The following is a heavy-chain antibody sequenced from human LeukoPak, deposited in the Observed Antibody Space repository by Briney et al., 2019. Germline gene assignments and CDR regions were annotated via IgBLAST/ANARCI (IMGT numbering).Heavy chain of an antibody. CDR2: ISSSSSYI. D-gene: IGHD6-13*01. Sequence: GGSLRLSCAASGFTFSSYSMNWVRQAPGKGLEWVSSISSSSSYIYYADSVKGRFTISRDNAKNSLHLQMNGLRAEDTAVYYCARDRLYSSTWTGFDNWGQGTLVTVSS. CDR1: GFTFSSYS. V-gene: IGHV3-21*06. CDR3: ARDRLYSSTWTGFDN. J-gene: IGHJ4*02.